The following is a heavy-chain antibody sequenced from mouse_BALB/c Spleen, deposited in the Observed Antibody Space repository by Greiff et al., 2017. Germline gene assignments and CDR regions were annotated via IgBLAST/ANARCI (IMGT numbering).Heavy chain of an antibody. CDR3: ARDQGYGAWFAY. CDR2: ISYDGSN. D-gene: IGHD1-2*01. CDR1: GYSITSGYY. J-gene: IGHJ3*01. Sequence: EVKLMESGPGLVKPSQSLSLTCSVTGYSITSGYYWNWIRQFPGNKLEWMGYISYDGSNNYNPSLKNRISITRDTSKNQFFLKLNSVTTEDTATYYCARDQGYGAWFAYWGQGTLVTVSA. V-gene: IGHV3-6*02.